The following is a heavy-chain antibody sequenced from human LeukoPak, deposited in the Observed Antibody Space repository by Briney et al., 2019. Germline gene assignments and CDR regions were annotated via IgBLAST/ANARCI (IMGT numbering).Heavy chain of an antibody. CDR3: ARESPPYGDYGAWFDP. Sequence: PSETLSLTCTVSGGSISSGSYYWSWIRQPAGKGLEWIGRIYTSGSTNYNPSLKSRVTISVDTSKNQFSLKLSSVTAADTAVYYCARESPPYGDYGAWFDPWGQGTLVTVSS. CDR1: GGSISSGSYY. CDR2: IYTSGST. V-gene: IGHV4-61*02. J-gene: IGHJ5*02. D-gene: IGHD4-17*01.